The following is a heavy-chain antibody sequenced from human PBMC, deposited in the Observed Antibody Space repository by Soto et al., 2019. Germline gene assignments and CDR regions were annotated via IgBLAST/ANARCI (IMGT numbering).Heavy chain of an antibody. CDR2: IWHDGSDE. Sequence: QVQLMESGGDVVQPGGSLRLSCTASGFIYNDYGMNWVRQSPGKGLEWVAVIWHDGSDEHYADSVKGRFTISRDNSKNMLYLQMNSLRAEDTAVYYCARVPMTRVTRWTWFDPWGQGTLVTVSS. CDR1: GFIYNDYG. V-gene: IGHV3-33*01. CDR3: ARVPMTRVTRWTWFDP. J-gene: IGHJ5*02. D-gene: IGHD4-17*01.